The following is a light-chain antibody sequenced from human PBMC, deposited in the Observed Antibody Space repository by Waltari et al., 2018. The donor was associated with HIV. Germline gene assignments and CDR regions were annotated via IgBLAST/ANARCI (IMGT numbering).Light chain of an antibody. V-gene: IGLV1-44*01. J-gene: IGLJ2*01. CDR1: SPNIGRNT. Sequence: QSELSQPPSASGTPGQRVAIPCSGSSPNIGRNTVNWYQQLPGTAPKLLIYSNNQRPSGVPDRFSGSKSGTSASLAITGLQSEDEADYYCALWDDSLNGVLFGGGTKLTVL. CDR3: ALWDDSLNGVL. CDR2: SNN.